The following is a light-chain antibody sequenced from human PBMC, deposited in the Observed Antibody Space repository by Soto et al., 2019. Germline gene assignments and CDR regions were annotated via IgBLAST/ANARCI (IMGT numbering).Light chain of an antibody. V-gene: IGKV1-12*01. CDR2: AAS. CDR3: QQGDSFPFT. J-gene: IGKJ4*01. CDR1: QDISSW. Sequence: DIHMTQSPSSVSASVGDSVIITCRASQDISSWVAWYQQKPGKAPKLLISAASSLESGVPRRFSGSGSGTDFTLIISSPQPEDFATYLCQQGDSFPFTFGGGTKVEIK.